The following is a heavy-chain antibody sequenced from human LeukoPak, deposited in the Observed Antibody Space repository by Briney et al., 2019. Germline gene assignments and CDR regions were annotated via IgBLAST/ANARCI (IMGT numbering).Heavy chain of an antibody. CDR1: GYTFTSYG. CDR2: ISAYNGNT. V-gene: IGHV1-18*01. CDR3: ARDGRTTVTTVWFDP. J-gene: IGHJ5*02. Sequence: ASVKVSCKASGYTFTSYGISWVRQAPGQGLEWMGWISAYNGNTNYAQKLQGRVTVTTDTSTSTAYMELRSLRSDDTAVYYCARDGRTTVTTVWFDPWGQGTLVTVSS. D-gene: IGHD4-17*01.